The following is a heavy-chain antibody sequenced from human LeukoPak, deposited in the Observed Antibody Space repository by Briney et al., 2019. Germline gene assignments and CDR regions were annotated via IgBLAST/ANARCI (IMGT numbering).Heavy chain of an antibody. CDR2: IYYSGST. Sequence: SETLSLTCTVSGVPISSYYWSWIRQPPGKGLEWIGYIYYSGSTNYNPSLKSRVTISVDTSKNQFSLKLSSVTAADTAVYYCARVGEQLGYSYGMYYFDYWGQGTLVTVSS. J-gene: IGHJ4*02. CDR1: GVPISSYY. V-gene: IGHV4-59*01. CDR3: ARVGEQLGYSYGMYYFDY. D-gene: IGHD5-18*01.